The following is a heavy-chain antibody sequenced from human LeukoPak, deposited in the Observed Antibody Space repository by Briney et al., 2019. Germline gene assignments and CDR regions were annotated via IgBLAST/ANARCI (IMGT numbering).Heavy chain of an antibody. D-gene: IGHD6-19*01. CDR2: IYYSGST. CDR3: ARQLYSSGWYGFDY. J-gene: IGHJ4*02. V-gene: IGHV4-59*01. Sequence: SETLSLNCTVSGGSISSYYWSWIRQPPCKGLEWIGYIYYSGSTNYNPSLKSRVTISVDTSKNQFSLKLSSVTAADTAVYYCARQLYSSGWYGFDYWGQGTLVTVSS. CDR1: GGSISSYY.